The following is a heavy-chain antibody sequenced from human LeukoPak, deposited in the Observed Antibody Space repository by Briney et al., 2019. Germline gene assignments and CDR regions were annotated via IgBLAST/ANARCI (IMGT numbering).Heavy chain of an antibody. Sequence: SETLSLTCTVSGNSVRSSSFYWGWIRQPPGKGLEWIGSIYYSGTAYYNPSLKSRVTISGDASRNQFSLRLSSVTASDTAVYYCVSTLRFLLYRRFDYWGQGTLVTVSS. CDR2: IYYSGTA. V-gene: IGHV4-39*01. CDR1: GNSVRSSSFY. CDR3: VSTLRFLLYRRFDY. D-gene: IGHD3-3*01. J-gene: IGHJ4*02.